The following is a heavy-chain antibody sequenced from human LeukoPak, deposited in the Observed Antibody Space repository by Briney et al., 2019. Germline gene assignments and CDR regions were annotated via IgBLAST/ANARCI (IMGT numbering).Heavy chain of an antibody. V-gene: IGHV4-59*01. D-gene: IGHD3-10*01. Sequence: SETLSLTCTVSGGSMSSDYWCWIRQFPGMGLEWIGYFKYDGNTGYNPSLRSRATISMDTSKNQFSLRVTSVTAADTAVYYCVTVDDGSDIDSWGQGALVTVSS. CDR1: GGSMSSDY. CDR3: VTVDDGSDIDS. CDR2: FKYDGNT. J-gene: IGHJ4*02.